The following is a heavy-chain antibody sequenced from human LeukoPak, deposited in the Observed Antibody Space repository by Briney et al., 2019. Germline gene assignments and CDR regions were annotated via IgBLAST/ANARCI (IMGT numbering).Heavy chain of an antibody. J-gene: IGHJ2*01. Sequence: GASVKVSCKASGYTFTGYYMHWVRQAPGQGLEWMGWINPNSGGTNYAQKFQGRVTMTRDTSISTACMELSRLRSDDTAVYYCARDRIQLWLFDSNWYFDLWGRGTLVTVSS. CDR2: INPNSGGT. CDR3: ARDRIQLWLFDSNWYFDL. V-gene: IGHV1-2*02. D-gene: IGHD5-18*01. CDR1: GYTFTGYY.